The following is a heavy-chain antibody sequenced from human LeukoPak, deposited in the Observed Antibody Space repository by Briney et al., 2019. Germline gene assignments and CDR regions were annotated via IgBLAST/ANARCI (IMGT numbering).Heavy chain of an antibody. Sequence: GGSLRLSCAASGFTFDDYAMHWVRQAPGKGLEWVSGISWNSGSIGYADSVKGRSTISRDNSKNTLYLQMNSLRAEDTAVYYCARDLSGGSVFDYWGQGTLVTVSS. D-gene: IGHD2-15*01. CDR1: GFTFDDYA. CDR3: ARDLSGGSVFDY. V-gene: IGHV3-9*01. J-gene: IGHJ4*02. CDR2: ISWNSGSI.